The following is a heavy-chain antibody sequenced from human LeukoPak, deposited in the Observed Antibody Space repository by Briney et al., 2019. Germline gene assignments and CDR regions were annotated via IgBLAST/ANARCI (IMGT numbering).Heavy chain of an antibody. CDR3: AKKSAVRDYYDSSGYRTPGWFDP. J-gene: IGHJ5*02. CDR2: ISGSGGST. D-gene: IGHD3-22*01. V-gene: IGHV3-23*01. Sequence: PGGSLRLSCAASGFTFSSYAMSWVRQAPGKGLEWVSAISGSGGSTYYADSVKGRFTISRDNSKNTLYLQMNSLRAEDTAVYYCAKKSAVRDYYDSSGYRTPGWFDPWGQGTLVTVSS. CDR1: GFTFSSYA.